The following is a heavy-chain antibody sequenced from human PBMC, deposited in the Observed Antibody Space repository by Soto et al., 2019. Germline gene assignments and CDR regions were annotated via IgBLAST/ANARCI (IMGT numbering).Heavy chain of an antibody. V-gene: IGHV1-18*04. CDR1: GYTFVSYG. CDR3: ARDRADFYDSSTAFGDI. D-gene: IGHD3-10*01. CDR2: ISAYNGNT. J-gene: IGHJ4*02. Sequence: QVQLVQSGSDVKRAGASVRVSCKASGYTFVSYGLSWVRQAPGQGLEWMGWISAYNGNTGYAEQFQDRVTLTTATSTSTAYLELRSLRFDDTAIYYCARDRADFYDSSTAFGDIWGPGTLVTVSP.